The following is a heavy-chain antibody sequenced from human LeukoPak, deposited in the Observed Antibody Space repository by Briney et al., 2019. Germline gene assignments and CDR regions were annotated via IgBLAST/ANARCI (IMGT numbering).Heavy chain of an antibody. Sequence: VASVKVSCKASGYTFTSYYMHWVRQAPGQGLEWMGIINPNGGSTSYAQKFQGRVTMTRDTSISTAYMELSRLRSDDTAVYYCARDRDWNYLSYYMDVWGKGTTVIVSS. J-gene: IGHJ6*03. V-gene: IGHV1-2*02. D-gene: IGHD1-7*01. CDR2: INPNGGST. CDR1: GYTFTSYY. CDR3: ARDRDWNYLSYYMDV.